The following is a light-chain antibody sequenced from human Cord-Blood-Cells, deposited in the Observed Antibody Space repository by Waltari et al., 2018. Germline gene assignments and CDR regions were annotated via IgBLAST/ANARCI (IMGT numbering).Light chain of an antibody. J-gene: IGLJ3*02. CDR1: SSDVGGYNY. CDR2: DVS. CDR3: SSYTSSSTWV. Sequence: QSALTQPASVSGSPGQSITISCTGTSSDVGGYNYVPWYHQHPGKAPKLMIYDVSNRPSGVSNRFSGSKSGNTASLTSSGLQAEDEADYYCSSYTSSSTWVFGGGTKLTVL. V-gene: IGLV2-14*03.